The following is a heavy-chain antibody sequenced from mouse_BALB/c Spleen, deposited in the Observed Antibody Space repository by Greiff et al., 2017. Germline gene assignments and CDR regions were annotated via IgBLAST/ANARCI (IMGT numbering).Heavy chain of an antibody. V-gene: IGHV1S56*01. CDR2: IYPGNVNT. D-gene: IGHD2-1*01. Sequence: QVQLKQSGPELVKPGASVRISCKASGYTFTSYYIHWVKQRPGQGLEWIGWIYPGNVNTKYNEKFKGKATLTADKSSSTAYMQLSSLTSEDSAVYFCARFYYGNYDYWGQGTTLTVSS. CDR1: GYTFTSYY. CDR3: ARFYYGNYDY. J-gene: IGHJ2*01.